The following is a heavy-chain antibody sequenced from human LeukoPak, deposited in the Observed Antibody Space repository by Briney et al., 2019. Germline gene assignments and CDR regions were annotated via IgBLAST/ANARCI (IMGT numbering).Heavy chain of an antibody. J-gene: IGHJ6*02. CDR2: IIPIFRTA. V-gene: IGHV1-69*01. D-gene: IGHD3-22*01. CDR3: ARGSRFYYDNSGYLPWYYYAMDV. CDR1: GGTFSNYA. Sequence: VKVSCKASGGTFSNYAASWVRQAPGQGLEWIGGIIPIFRTANYAQKFQGRVTITADESTSTAYMELSGLRSEDTAVYYCARGSRFYYDNSGYLPWYYYAMDVWGQGTTVTVSS.